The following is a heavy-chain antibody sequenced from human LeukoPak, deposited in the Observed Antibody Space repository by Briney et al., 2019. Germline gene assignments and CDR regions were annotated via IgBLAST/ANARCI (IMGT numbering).Heavy chain of an antibody. CDR2: IYYSGNA. CDR1: GGSFSSSGFY. D-gene: IGHD2-2*01. V-gene: IGHV4-31*03. CDR3: ARSTLPYYYYGMDV. J-gene: IGHJ6*02. Sequence: SETLSLTCTVSGGSFSSSGFYYSWIRQHPGKGLEWIGYIYYSGNAYYNPSLKSRVTISLETSKNQFSLKLSSVTAADTAVYYCARSTLPYYYYGMDVWGQGTTVTVSS.